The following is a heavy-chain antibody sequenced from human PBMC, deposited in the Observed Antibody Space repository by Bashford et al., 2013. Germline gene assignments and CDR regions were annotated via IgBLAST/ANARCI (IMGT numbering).Heavy chain of an antibody. CDR1: S. V-gene: IGHV4-4*07. CDR2: VSNSGSP. J-gene: IGHJ4*02. Sequence: SRRWIRQPPGKPLEWIGRVSNSGSPHYNPSLRSRVTLSVETSKNQCSLNLNSVTAADTAMYYCARVSLGSTSWGFTTYYFDYWGQGTLVTVSS. D-gene: IGHD2-2*01. CDR3: ARVSLGSTSWGFTTYYFDY.